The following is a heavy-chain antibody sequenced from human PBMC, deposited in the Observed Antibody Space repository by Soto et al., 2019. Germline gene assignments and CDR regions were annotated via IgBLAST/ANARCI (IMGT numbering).Heavy chain of an antibody. CDR1: GYTFNGYG. J-gene: IGHJ6*02. CDR3: ARDLSVFLSLGEVIRPPDHYHFSMDV. Sequence: QAQLVQSGAEVKKPGASVKVSCKASGYTFNGYGITWVRQAPGQGLEWMGWISVYNGDKKFAPRFQGRVTLTTEKTTYTAHMELRSRKSDDTAVYYCARDLSVFLSLGEVIRPPDHYHFSMDVWGQGTTVTVFS. D-gene: IGHD3-16*01. V-gene: IGHV1-18*04. CDR2: ISVYNGDK.